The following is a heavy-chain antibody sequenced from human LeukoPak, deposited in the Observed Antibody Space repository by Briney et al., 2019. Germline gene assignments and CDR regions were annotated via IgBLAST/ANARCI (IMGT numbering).Heavy chain of an antibody. CDR2: IYPGDSDT. CDR3: ERREDGYNLTSFDY. CDR1: GYSFTLYW. D-gene: IGHD5-24*01. J-gene: IGHJ4*02. Sequence: GESLKIPCKGSGYSFTLYWIGWVRQMPGKGLEWMGIIYPGDSDTRYSPSFQGQVTISADKSISTAYLQWSSLKASDTAMYYCERREDGYNLTSFDYWGQGTMATVSS. V-gene: IGHV5-51*01.